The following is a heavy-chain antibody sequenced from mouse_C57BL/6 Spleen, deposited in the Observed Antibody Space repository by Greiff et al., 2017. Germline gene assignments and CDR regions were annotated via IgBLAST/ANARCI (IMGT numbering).Heavy chain of an antibody. CDR1: GFTFSSYA. CDR2: ISSGGDYI. D-gene: IGHD2-4*01. J-gene: IGHJ3*01. Sequence: EVQGVESGEGLVKPGGSLKLSCAASGFTFSSYAMSWVRQTPEKRLEWVAYISSGGDYIYYADTVKGRFTISRDNARNTLYLQMSSLKSEDTAMYYCTRDDDYDRAFAYWGQGTLVTVSA. CDR3: TRDDDYDRAFAY. V-gene: IGHV5-9-1*02.